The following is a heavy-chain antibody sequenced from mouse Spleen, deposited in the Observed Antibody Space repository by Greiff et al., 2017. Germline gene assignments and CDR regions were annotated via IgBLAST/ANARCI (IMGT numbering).Heavy chain of an antibody. D-gene: IGHD2-4*01. CDR3: ARGRDYDEAWFAY. J-gene: IGHJ3*01. CDR1: GYTFTSYW. Sequence: VQLQQPGAELVKPGASVKMSCKASGYTFTSYWITWVKQRPGQGLEWIGDIYPGSGSTNYNEKFKSKATLTVDTSSSTAYMQLSSLTSEDSAVYYCARGRDYDEAWFAYWGQGTLVTVSA. V-gene: IGHV1-55*01. CDR2: IYPGSGST.